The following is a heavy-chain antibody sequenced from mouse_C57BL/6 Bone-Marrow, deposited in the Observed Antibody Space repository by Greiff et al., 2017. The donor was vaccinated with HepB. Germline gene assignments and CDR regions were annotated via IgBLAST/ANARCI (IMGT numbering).Heavy chain of an antibody. V-gene: IGHV1-15*01. J-gene: IGHJ1*03. D-gene: IGHD1-1*01. CDR2: IDPETGGT. Sequence: QVQLKESGAELVRPGASVTLSCKASGYTFTDYEMHWVKQTPVHGLEWIGAIDPETGGTAYNQKFKGKAILTADKSSSTAYMELRSLTSEDSAVYYCTRSRYGSSQSLGYWYFDVWGTGTTVTVSS. CDR3: TRSRYGSSQSLGYWYFDV. CDR1: GYTFTDYE.